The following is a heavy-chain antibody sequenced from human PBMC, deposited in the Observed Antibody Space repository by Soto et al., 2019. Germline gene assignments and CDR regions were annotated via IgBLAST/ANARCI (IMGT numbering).Heavy chain of an antibody. CDR2: IIPILGIA. D-gene: IGHD6-13*01. V-gene: IGHV1-69*02. CDR1: GGTFSSYT. CDR3: ARGIAAATSYYYYYGMDV. J-gene: IGHJ6*02. Sequence: QVQLVQSGAEVKKPGSSVKVSCKASGGTFSSYTISWVRQAPGQGLEWMGRIIPILGIANYAQKFQGRVTITADKSTSTAYMELGSRRSEDTAVDYCARGIAAATSYYYYYGMDVWGQGTTVTVSS.